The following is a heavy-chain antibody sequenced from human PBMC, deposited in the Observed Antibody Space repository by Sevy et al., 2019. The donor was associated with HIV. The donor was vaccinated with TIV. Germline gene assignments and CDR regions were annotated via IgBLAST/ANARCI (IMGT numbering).Heavy chain of an antibody. V-gene: IGHV3-48*02. CDR2: TSGNSGAI. D-gene: IGHD2-21*02. CDR3: ARGPDCGGDCDVGFYYPLDV. Sequence: GVSLRLSCTVSGFIFSRYSMNWVRQAPGKGLEWISYTSGNSGAIYYPDSVKGRFTVSRDNANNALFLQMSSLKDDDTAVYYCARGPDCGGDCDVGFYYPLDVWGQGTTVTVSS. CDR1: GFIFSRYS. J-gene: IGHJ6*02.